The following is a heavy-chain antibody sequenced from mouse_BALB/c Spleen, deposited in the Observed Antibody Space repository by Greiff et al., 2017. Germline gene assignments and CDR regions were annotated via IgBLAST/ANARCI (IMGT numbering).Heavy chain of an antibody. CDR2: ISSGSSTI. V-gene: IGHV5-17*02. J-gene: IGHJ3*01. CDR1: GFTFSSFG. CDR3: ARGYGNSAWFAY. D-gene: IGHD2-10*02. Sequence: EVKVVESGGGLVQPGGSRKLSCAASGFTFSSFGMHWVRQAPEKGLEWVAYISSGSSTIYYADTVKGRFTISRDNPKNTLFLQMTSLRSEDTAMYYCARGYGNSAWFAYWGQGTLVTVSA.